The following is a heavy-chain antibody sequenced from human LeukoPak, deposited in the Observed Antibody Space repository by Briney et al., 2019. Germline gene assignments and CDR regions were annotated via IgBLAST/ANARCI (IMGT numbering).Heavy chain of an antibody. Sequence: ASVKVSCKASGYTFTSYYMHRVRQAPGQGLEWMGIINPSGGSTSYAQKFQGRVTMTRDTSTSTVYMELSSLRSEDTAVYYCARGNSCSGGSCYRTGTFVDYWGQGTLVTVSS. CDR1: GYTFTSYY. J-gene: IGHJ4*02. CDR3: ARGNSCSGGSCYRTGTFVDY. CDR2: INPSGGST. V-gene: IGHV1-46*01. D-gene: IGHD2-15*01.